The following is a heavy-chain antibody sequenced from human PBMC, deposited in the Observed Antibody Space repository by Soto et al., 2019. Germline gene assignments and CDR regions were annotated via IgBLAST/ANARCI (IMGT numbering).Heavy chain of an antibody. J-gene: IGHJ4*02. CDR1: GYTFTSYG. Sequence: ASVKVSCKASGYTFTSYGISWVRQAPGQGLEWMGWIGAYNGNTNYAQKLQGRVTMTTDTSTSTAYMELRSLRSDDTAVYYCARDSRYYDSSGYQLDYWGQGTLVTVSS. CDR3: ARDSRYYDSSGYQLDY. V-gene: IGHV1-18*01. CDR2: IGAYNGNT. D-gene: IGHD3-22*01.